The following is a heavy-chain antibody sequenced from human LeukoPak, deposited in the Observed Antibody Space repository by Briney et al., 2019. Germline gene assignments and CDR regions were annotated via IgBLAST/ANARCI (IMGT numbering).Heavy chain of an antibody. CDR3: ARDPSGGMDV. CDR2: ILYDGSNK. V-gene: IGHV3-30-3*01. CDR1: GFALRTYA. Sequence: PGGSLRLSCAASGFALRTYALHWVRQAPGKGLEWVAIILYDGSNKYYADSVKGRFTISRDNSKNTLHLQMDSPRAEDTAVYYCARDPSGGMDVWGQGSTVTVSS. J-gene: IGHJ6*02.